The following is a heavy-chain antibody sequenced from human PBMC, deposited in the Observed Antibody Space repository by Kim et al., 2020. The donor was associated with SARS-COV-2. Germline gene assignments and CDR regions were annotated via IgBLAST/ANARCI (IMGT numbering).Heavy chain of an antibody. CDR3: AKDPLWVAARLDLGYFDY. D-gene: IGHD6-6*01. V-gene: IGHV3-30*02. Sequence: KGRFTISRDNSKNTLYLQMNSLRAEDTAVYYCAKDPLWVAARLDLGYFDYWGQGTLVTVSS. J-gene: IGHJ4*02.